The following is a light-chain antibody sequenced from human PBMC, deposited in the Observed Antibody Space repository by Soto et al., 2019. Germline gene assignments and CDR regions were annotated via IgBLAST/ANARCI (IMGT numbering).Light chain of an antibody. Sequence: DIQMTQSPSTLSASVGDRVTITCRASQSISSWLAWYQQKPGKAPKLLIYDASSLESGVPSRFSGSGSGTEFTLTISSLQPDDFATYYCQQYNSWTWTFGQGTKVEI. V-gene: IGKV1-5*01. CDR3: QQYNSWTWT. CDR2: DAS. J-gene: IGKJ1*01. CDR1: QSISSW.